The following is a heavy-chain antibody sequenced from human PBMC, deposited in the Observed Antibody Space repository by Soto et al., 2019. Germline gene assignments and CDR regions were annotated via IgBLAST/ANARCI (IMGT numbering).Heavy chain of an antibody. D-gene: IGHD5-12*01. CDR3: AKPFFLRGYGGYGSFRPSYYLDD. Sequence: QVQLVASGGGVVQPGRSLRLSCAASGFIFSNYVIHWVRQAPGKGLEWVAVMSYDGTNKYYADSVKGRFTVSRDNSKNTLYLQMNSLRPEDTAVYYCAKPFFLRGYGGYGSFRPSYYLDDWGQGTLVTVSS. J-gene: IGHJ4*02. V-gene: IGHV3-30-3*01. CDR2: MSYDGTNK. CDR1: GFIFSNYV.